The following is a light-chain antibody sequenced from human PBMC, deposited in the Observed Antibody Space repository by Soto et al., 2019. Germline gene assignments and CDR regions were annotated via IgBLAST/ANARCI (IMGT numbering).Light chain of an antibody. CDR3: QQRSNRPQT. CDR2: DTS. V-gene: IGKV3-11*01. CDR1: QSVSNNY. Sequence: EIVLTQSPCTLSLSPGERATLSCRASQSVSNNYLAWYQQKPGQAPRLLIYDTSKRATGIPARFSGSGSGTDFTLTISSLEPEDFAVYYCQQRSNRPQTFGQGTKVDIK. J-gene: IGKJ1*01.